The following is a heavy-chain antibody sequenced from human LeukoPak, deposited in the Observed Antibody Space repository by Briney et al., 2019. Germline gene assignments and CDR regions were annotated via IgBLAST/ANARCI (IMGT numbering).Heavy chain of an antibody. CDR3: ASSGAVAVFDY. CDR2: INPNSGGT. Sequence: ASVKVSCKASGGTFSSYAISWVRQAPGQGLEWMGRINPNSGGTNYAQKFQGRVTMTRDTSISTAYMELSRLRSDDTAVYYCASSGAVAVFDYWGQGTLVTVSS. V-gene: IGHV1-2*06. D-gene: IGHD6-19*01. CDR1: GGTFSSYA. J-gene: IGHJ4*02.